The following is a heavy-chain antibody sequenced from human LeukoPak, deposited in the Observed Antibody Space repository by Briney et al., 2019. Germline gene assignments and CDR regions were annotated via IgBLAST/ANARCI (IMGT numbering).Heavy chain of an antibody. Sequence: PSETLSLTCTVSGGSISSSSYYWGWIRQPPGKGLEWIGEINHSGSTNYNPSLKSRVTISVDTSKNQFSLKLSSVTAADTAVYYCASKTTNNWFDPWGQGTLVTVSS. CDR2: INHSGST. CDR1: GGSISSSSYY. V-gene: IGHV4-39*07. CDR3: ASKTTNNWFDP. J-gene: IGHJ5*02. D-gene: IGHD1-14*01.